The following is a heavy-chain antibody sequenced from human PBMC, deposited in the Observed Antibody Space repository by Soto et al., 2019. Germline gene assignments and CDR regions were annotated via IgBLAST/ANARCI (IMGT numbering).Heavy chain of an antibody. CDR3: ATAAGSWNDAFKGNNYFDY. V-gene: IGHV1-24*01. D-gene: IGHD1-1*01. CDR2: FDPEDGET. J-gene: IGHJ4*02. CDR1: GYTLTELS. Sequence: GASVKVSCKVSGYTLTELSMHWVRQAPGKGLEWMGGFDPEDGETIYAQKFQGRVTMTEDTSTDTAYMELSSLRSEDTAVYYCATAAGSWNDAFKGNNYFDYWGQGTLVTVSS.